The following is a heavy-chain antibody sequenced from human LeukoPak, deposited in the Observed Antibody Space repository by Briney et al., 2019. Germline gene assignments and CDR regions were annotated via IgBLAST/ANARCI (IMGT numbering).Heavy chain of an antibody. CDR1: GFTFSSYG. CDR2: IRYDGSNK. V-gene: IGHV3-30*02. J-gene: IGHJ4*02. Sequence: GGSLRLSCAASGFTFSSYGMHWVRQAPGKGLEWVAFIRYDGSNKYYADSVKGRFTISRDNSKNTLYLQMNSLRAEDTAVYYCASTPGYNYVGYYFGYWGQGTLVTVSS. D-gene: IGHD5-18*01. CDR3: ASTPGYNYVGYYFGY.